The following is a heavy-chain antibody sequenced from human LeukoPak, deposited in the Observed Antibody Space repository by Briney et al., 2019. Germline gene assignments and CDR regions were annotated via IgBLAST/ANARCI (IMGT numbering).Heavy chain of an antibody. CDR3: ARGFYYDSSGYYYEEGAFDI. D-gene: IGHD3-22*01. CDR1: GYTFTSYD. Sequence: ASVKVSCKASGYTFTSYDINWVRQATGQGLEWMGWMNPNSGNTGYAQKFQGRVTMTRNTSISTAYMELSSLRSEDTAVYYCARGFYYDSSGYYYEEGAFDIWGQGTMVTVSS. CDR2: MNPNSGNT. J-gene: IGHJ3*02. V-gene: IGHV1-8*01.